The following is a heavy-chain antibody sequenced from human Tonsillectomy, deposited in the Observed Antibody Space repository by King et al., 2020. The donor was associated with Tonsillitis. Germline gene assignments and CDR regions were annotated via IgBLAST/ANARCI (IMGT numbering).Heavy chain of an antibody. CDR2: IYTSGST. V-gene: IGHV4-61*02. CDR3: ARGGSWGGLRRYFDL. D-gene: IGHD3-16*01. CDR1: GVSISSGSYY. Sequence: QLQESGPGLVKPSQTLSLTCTVSGVSISSGSYYWSWIRQPAGKGLEWIGRIYTSGSTNYNPPLKSRVTMSVDTSKNQFSLKLSAVTAADTAVYYCARGGSWGGLRRYFDLWGRGTLVTVSS. J-gene: IGHJ2*01.